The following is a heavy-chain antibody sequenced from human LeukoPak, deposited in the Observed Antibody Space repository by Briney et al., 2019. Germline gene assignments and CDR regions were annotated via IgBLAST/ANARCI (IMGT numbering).Heavy chain of an antibody. CDR2: IVVGSGNT. Sequence: SVKVSCKASGFTFTTSAMQWVRHARGHRLEWRGWIVVGSGNTNYAQKFQERVTITRDMSTSTAYMELSRLRSEDTAVYYCAAGGPDGAPDYWGQGTLVTVSS. CDR1: GFTFTTSA. D-gene: IGHD1-26*01. J-gene: IGHJ4*02. V-gene: IGHV1-58*02. CDR3: AAGGPDGAPDY.